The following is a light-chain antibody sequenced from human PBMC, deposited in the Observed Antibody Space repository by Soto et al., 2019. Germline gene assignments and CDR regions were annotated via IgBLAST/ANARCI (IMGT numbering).Light chain of an antibody. CDR3: QQFNIWPPWT. V-gene: IGKV3-15*01. J-gene: IGKJ1*01. Sequence: EIVMTQSPATLSVSPGERATLSCRASQSVSSNLAWYQQKPGQAPRILIYGASTRATGIPARFSGSGSGTEFTLTISSLQSEDFAVYYCQQFNIWPPWTFGQGTKVEIK. CDR2: GAS. CDR1: QSVSSN.